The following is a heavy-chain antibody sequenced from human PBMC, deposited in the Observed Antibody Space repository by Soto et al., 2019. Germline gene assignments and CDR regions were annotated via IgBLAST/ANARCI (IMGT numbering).Heavy chain of an antibody. CDR3: ARFLGSYYPYPVGYYYMDV. J-gene: IGHJ6*03. Sequence: ASVKVSCKASGYTFPSYDINWVRQATGQGLEWMGWMNPNSGNTGYAQKFQGRVTMARNTSISTAYMELSSLRSEDTAVYYCARFLGSYYPYPVGYYYMDVWGKGTTVTVSS. CDR1: GYTFPSYD. V-gene: IGHV1-8*01. CDR2: MNPNSGNT. D-gene: IGHD3-10*01.